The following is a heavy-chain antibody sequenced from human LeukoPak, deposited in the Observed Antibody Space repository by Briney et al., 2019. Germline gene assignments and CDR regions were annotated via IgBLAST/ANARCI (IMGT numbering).Heavy chain of an antibody. CDR2: TSNKGNTYTA. D-gene: IGHD6-6*01. J-gene: IGHJ4*02. CDR3: ALSLASRWDAYDY. CDR1: GFTFSTYW. V-gene: IGHV3-72*01. Sequence: GGSLRLSCAASGFTFSTYWMHWVRQAPGKGLEWVGRTSNKGNTYTAEYAASVKGRFTISRDGSANSLFLQVNSLKIEDTAVYYCALSLASRWDAYDYWGLGTLVTVSS.